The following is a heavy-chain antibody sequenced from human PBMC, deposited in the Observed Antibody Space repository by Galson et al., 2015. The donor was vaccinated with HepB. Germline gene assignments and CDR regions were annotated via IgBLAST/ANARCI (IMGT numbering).Heavy chain of an antibody. V-gene: IGHV3-23*01. CDR1: GFTFRNYA. CDR2: ISGSGGST. J-gene: IGHJ4*02. CDR3: AKESSDKSGSVYDSSGYYYPFDS. Sequence: SLRLSCAASGFTFRNYALNWVRQAPGKGLQWVTGISGSGGSTYYADSVRGRFTISRDNSKNTLYLQMNSLRAEDTAVYYCAKESSDKSGSVYDSSGYYYPFDSWGQGSLVTVSS. D-gene: IGHD3-22*01.